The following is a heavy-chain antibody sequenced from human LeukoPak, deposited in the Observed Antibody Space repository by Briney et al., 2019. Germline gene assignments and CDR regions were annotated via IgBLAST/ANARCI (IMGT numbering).Heavy chain of an antibody. D-gene: IGHD3-10*01. Sequence: PSETLSLTCTVSGGSISSYYWSWIRQPPGKGLEWIGYIYYSGSTNYNPSLKSRVTISVDTSKNQFSLKLSSVTAADTAVYYCARLDYYGSGSYSLGYWGQGTPVTVSS. CDR1: GGSISSYY. V-gene: IGHV4-59*01. CDR2: IYYSGST. CDR3: ARLDYYGSGSYSLGY. J-gene: IGHJ4*02.